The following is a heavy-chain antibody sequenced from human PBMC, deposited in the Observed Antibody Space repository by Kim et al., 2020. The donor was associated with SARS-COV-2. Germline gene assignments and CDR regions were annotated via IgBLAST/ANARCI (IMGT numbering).Heavy chain of an antibody. V-gene: IGHV3-21*01. CDR3: AREVGYSSGWDEWIGM. CDR2: ISSSSSYI. D-gene: IGHD6-19*01. J-gene: IGHJ4*01. Sequence: GGSLRLSCAASGFTFSSYSMNWVRQAPGKGLEWVSSISSSSSYIYYADSVKGRFTISRDNSKNSLYLQMNSLRAEDTAVYYCAREVGYSSGWDEWIGMWGHRTLVTVSS. CDR1: GFTFSSYS.